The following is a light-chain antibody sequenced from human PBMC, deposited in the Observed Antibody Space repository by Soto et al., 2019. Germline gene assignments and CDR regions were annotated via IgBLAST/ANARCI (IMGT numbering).Light chain of an antibody. CDR1: QDISTW. V-gene: IGKV1-12*01. J-gene: IGKJ3*01. CDR3: QQGNSFLFT. Sequence: DIQMTQSPSSVSASIGDRVTITCRASQDISTWLGWYQQKPGKAPNLLIYTASSLQSGVPSRFSGSGSGTEFTLTIDSLQPEDFATYYCQQGNSFLFTFGPGTTVDI. CDR2: TAS.